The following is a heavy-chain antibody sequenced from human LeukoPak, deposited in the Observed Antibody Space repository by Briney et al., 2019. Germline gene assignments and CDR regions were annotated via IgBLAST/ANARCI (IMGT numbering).Heavy chain of an antibody. V-gene: IGHV1-18*01. CDR1: GYTFTTYG. D-gene: IGHD6-13*01. J-gene: IGHJ4*02. CDR3: ARSSIIAAAGPYYFDY. CDR2: ISAYNGNI. Sequence: ASVKVSCKASGYTFTTYGISWVRQAPGQGLEWMGWISAYNGNINYAQNLQGRVTMTTDTSTSTAYMELSSLRSEDTAVYYCARSSIIAAAGPYYFDYWGQGTLVTVSS.